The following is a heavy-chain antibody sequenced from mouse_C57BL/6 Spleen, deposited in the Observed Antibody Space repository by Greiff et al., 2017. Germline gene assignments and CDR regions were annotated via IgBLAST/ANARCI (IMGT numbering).Heavy chain of an antibody. Sequence: EVQLQESGGGLVQPKGSLKLSCAASGFSFNTYAMNWVRQAPGKGLEWVARIRSKSNNYATYYADSVKDRFTISRDDSESMLYLQMNNLKTEDTAMYYCVRPAGYGYDWFAYWGQGTLVTVSA. CDR3: VRPAGYGYDWFAY. V-gene: IGHV10-1*01. CDR2: IRSKSNNYAT. J-gene: IGHJ3*01. CDR1: GFSFNTYA. D-gene: IGHD2-2*01.